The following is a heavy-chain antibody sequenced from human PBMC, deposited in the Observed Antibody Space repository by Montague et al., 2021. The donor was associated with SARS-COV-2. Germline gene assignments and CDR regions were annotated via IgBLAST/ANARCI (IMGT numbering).Heavy chain of an antibody. CDR2: TYYRSRWFD. Sequence: CAISGDSVSGDNVSWNWIRQSPSRGLEWLGRTYYRSRWFDHYEVSMKGRISIKADTSKNQFSLQLDSVTPEDTAVYHCARGDGLGPYTRYAFDIWGQGTLVTVSS. J-gene: IGHJ3*02. CDR1: GDSVSGDNVS. V-gene: IGHV6-1*01. D-gene: IGHD3-16*01. CDR3: ARGDGLGPYTRYAFDI.